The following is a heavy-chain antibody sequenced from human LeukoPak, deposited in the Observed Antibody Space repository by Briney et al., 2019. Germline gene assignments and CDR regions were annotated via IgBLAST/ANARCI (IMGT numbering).Heavy chain of an antibody. CDR2: ISGSSSYI. D-gene: IGHD1-1*01. V-gene: IGHV3-21*01. J-gene: IGHJ5*02. CDR1: GFTFSSYA. Sequence: GGSLRLSCAASGFTFSSYAMSWVRQAPGKGLEWVSAISGSSSYIYYADSVKGRFTISRDNAKNSLYLQMNSLRAEDTAVYYCARDGTTGTSSDWFDPWGQGTLVTVSS. CDR3: ARDGTTGTSSDWFDP.